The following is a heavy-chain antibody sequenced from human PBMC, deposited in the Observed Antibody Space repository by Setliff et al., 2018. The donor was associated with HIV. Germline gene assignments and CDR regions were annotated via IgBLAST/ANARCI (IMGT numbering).Heavy chain of an antibody. Sequence: SETLSLTCAVYGGSFSGYYWSWIRQPPGKGLEWIGEINHSGSTHYNPSLKRRVTISIDKSKKQFSLKVRSVTAADTAVYYCARESGLELRGDYYYYGMDVWGQGTTVTVSS. CDR2: INHSGST. CDR1: GGSFSGYY. V-gene: IGHV4-34*01. J-gene: IGHJ6*02. D-gene: IGHD1-7*01. CDR3: ARESGLELRGDYYYYGMDV.